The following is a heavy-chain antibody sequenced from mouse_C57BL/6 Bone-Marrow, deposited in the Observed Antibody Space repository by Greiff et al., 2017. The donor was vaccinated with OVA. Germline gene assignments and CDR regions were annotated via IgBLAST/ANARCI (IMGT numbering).Heavy chain of an antibody. CDR1: GYTFTNYW. CDR2: IYPGGGYT. Sequence: VQRVESGAELVRPGTSVKMSCKASGYTFTNYWIGWAKQRPGHGLEWIGDIYPGGGYTNYNEKFKGKATLTADKSSSTAYMQFSSLTSEDSAIYYCARVYYYAMDYWGQGTSVTVSS. CDR3: ARVYYYAMDY. V-gene: IGHV1-63*01. J-gene: IGHJ4*01.